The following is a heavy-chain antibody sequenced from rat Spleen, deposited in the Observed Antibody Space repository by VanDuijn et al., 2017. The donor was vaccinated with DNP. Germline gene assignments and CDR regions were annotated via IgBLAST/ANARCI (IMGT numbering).Heavy chain of an antibody. CDR2: MRDDGDT. CDR1: GFSLTSYA. D-gene: IGHD5-1*01. J-gene: IGHJ2*01. CDR3: ARVGTYYFDY. Sequence: QVQLKESGPGLVQPSETLSLTCTVSGFSLTSYAVNWVRQPPGKGLEWMGRMRDDGDTSYNSALKSRLSISRDTSKNQVFLKMNSLQTEDTGTYFCARVGTYYFDYWGQGVMVTVSS. V-gene: IGHV2-34*01.